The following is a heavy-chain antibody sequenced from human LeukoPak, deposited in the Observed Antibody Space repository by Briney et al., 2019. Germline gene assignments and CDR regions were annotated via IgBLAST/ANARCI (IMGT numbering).Heavy chain of an antibody. Sequence: GGSQRLSCAAAGFTFSSYWMHWVRQAPGKGLVWVARINSHGSSTSYGVSVTGRFTISRDNAKNTLYLQMNNLRAEDTAVYYCVRDVCGDRDSYFDCWGQGTLVTVSS. D-gene: IGHD2-21*01. V-gene: IGHV3-74*01. CDR1: GFTFSSYW. CDR3: VRDVCGDRDSYFDC. J-gene: IGHJ4*02. CDR2: INSHGSST.